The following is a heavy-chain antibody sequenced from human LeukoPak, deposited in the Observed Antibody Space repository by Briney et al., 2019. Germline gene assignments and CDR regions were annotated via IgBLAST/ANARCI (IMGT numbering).Heavy chain of an antibody. V-gene: IGHV3-23*01. D-gene: IGHD2-21*01. J-gene: IGHJ3*02. CDR3: AKDFQGQIPDAFDI. CDR1: GFTFSNHV. Sequence: PGGSLRLSCAPSGFTFSNHVMNWVRQAPGKGLEWVLGIGGGGITFYPHSVRGRFTISRDNSKNTLYLQMNNLRAEDTALYYCAKDFQGQIPDAFDIWGQGTLVTVSS. CDR2: IGGGGIT.